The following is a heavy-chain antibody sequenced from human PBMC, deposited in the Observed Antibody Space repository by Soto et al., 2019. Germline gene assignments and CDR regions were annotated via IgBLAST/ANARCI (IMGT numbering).Heavy chain of an antibody. CDR1: GFTFSSYS. J-gene: IGHJ3*02. D-gene: IGHD2-2*01. V-gene: IGHV3-48*01. Sequence: GGSLRLSCAASGFTFSSYSMNWVRQAPGKGLDCFSYFSSSSSTIYYADFVKGRFTISRDNAKNSLYLQMNSLRAEDTAVYYCARDLSDVVVPAAIHDAFDIWGQGTMVTVSS. CDR3: ARDLSDVVVPAAIHDAFDI. CDR2: FSSSSSTI.